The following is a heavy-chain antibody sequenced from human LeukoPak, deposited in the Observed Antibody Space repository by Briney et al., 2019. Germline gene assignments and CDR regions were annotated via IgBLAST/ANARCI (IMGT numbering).Heavy chain of an antibody. D-gene: IGHD6-19*01. V-gene: IGHV3-15*01. J-gene: IGHJ4*02. CDR2: IKSKTDGGTT. CDR3: TTVSGIAVAGNGGY. Sequence: PGGSLRLSCAASGFTFSSHAMSWVRQAPGKGLEWVGRIKSKTDGGTTDYAAPVRGRFTISRDDSKNTLYLQMNSLKTEDTAVYYCTTVSGIAVAGNGGYWGQGTLVTVSS. CDR1: GFTFSSHA.